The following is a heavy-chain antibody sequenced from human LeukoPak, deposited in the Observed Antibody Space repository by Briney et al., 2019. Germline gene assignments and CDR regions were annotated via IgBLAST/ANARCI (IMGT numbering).Heavy chain of an antibody. V-gene: IGHV3-53*05. D-gene: IGHD1-14*01. J-gene: IGHJ6*02. Sequence: PGGSLRLSCAASGFTVSSNYMSWVRQAPGKGLEWVSVIYSGGSTYYADSVKGRFTISRDNAKNSLYLQMNSLRAEDTALYYCAKDIRGPGSHYYGMDVWGQGTTVTVSS. CDR1: GFTVSSNY. CDR2: IYSGGST. CDR3: AKDIRGPGSHYYGMDV.